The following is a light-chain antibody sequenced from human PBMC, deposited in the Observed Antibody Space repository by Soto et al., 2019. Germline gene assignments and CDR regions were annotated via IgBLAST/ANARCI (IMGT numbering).Light chain of an antibody. Sequence: EIVLTQSPGTLSLSPGERATLSCRASQSVSSSYLAWYQHKPGQAPRLLIYGASSRATGIPDRFSGSGSGTDFTLTISRLEPEESAVYYCQQYGSSPHTFGQGTKLEIK. CDR3: QQYGSSPHT. V-gene: IGKV3-20*01. CDR1: QSVSSSY. CDR2: GAS. J-gene: IGKJ2*01.